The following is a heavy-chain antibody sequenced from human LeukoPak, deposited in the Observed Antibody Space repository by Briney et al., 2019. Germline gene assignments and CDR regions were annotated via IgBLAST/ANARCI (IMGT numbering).Heavy chain of an antibody. D-gene: IGHD3-22*01. CDR1: GFTFSRYW. V-gene: IGHV3-7*04. Sequence: AGGSLRLSCAVSGFTFSRYWMSWVRQAPGKGLEWVANINPDGSEKYYVDSVKGRFTISRDNTKNSLYLQMNSLRADDTAVYYCARDCSGYPFDYWGQGTLVTVSS. CDR2: INPDGSEK. J-gene: IGHJ4*02. CDR3: ARDCSGYPFDY.